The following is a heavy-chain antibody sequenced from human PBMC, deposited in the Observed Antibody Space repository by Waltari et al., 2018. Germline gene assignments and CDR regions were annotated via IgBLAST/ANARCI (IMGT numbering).Heavy chain of an antibody. Sequence: EVQLVESGGGLVQPGGSLRLSCAASGFTFSRYAMHWVRQAPGKGLEYVSAISSNGGSTYYADSVKGRFTISRDNSKNTLYLQMGSLRAEDMAVYYCARDGDQYYDFWSGYRYYFDYWGQGTLVTVSS. CDR3: ARDGDQYYDFWSGYRYYFDY. D-gene: IGHD3-3*01. CDR1: GFTFSRYA. CDR2: ISSNGGST. J-gene: IGHJ4*02. V-gene: IGHV3-64*07.